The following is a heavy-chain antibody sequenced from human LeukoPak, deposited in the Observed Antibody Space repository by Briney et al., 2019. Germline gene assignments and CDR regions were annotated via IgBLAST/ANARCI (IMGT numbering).Heavy chain of an antibody. D-gene: IGHD3-9*01. V-gene: IGHV1-2*02. CDR1: GYTFTPYY. CDR2: ISPNSDDT. J-gene: IGHJ3*02. Sequence: GASVKVSCKASGYTFTPYYVHWVRQAPGQGLEWMGWISPNSDDTNYAQKLQGRVTMTCDTSISTAYMELSRLRSDDTAVYYCARVGTIFSVHDAFDIWGQGTMVTVSS. CDR3: ARVGTIFSVHDAFDI.